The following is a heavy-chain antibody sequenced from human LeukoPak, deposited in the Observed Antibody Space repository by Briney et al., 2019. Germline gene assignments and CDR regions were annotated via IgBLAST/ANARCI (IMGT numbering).Heavy chain of an antibody. V-gene: IGHV3-21*01. Sequence: PGGSLRLSCAASGFTFSNYSMNWVRQAPGKGLEWVSSISRDSKYIFYADSVKGRFTISRDNAKNSLYLQMNGLRAEDTAVYYCARTRNLGYCSSTSCPNYDNWGQGTLVTVSS. CDR1: GFTFSNYS. CDR2: ISRDSKYI. J-gene: IGHJ4*02. D-gene: IGHD2-2*01. CDR3: ARTRNLGYCSSTSCPNYDN.